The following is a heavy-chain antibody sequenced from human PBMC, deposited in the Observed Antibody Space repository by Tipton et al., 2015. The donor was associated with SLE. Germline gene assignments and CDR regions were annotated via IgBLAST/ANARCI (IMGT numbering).Heavy chain of an antibody. CDR1: GGSISSSSYY. D-gene: IGHD5-12*01. Sequence: TLSLTCTVSGGSISSSSYYWGWIRQPPGKGLEWIGSIYNSGSTYYNPSLKSRVTISVDTSKNQFSLKLSSVTAEDTAVYYCARHKKLNSGYDSNYFDYWGQRTLVTVSS. CDR2: IYNSGST. J-gene: IGHJ4*02. V-gene: IGHV4-39*07. CDR3: ARHKKLNSGYDSNYFDY.